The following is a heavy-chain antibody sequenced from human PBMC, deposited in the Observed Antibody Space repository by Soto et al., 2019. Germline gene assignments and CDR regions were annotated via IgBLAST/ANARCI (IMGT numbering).Heavy chain of an antibody. CDR1: GGTFSRHA. Sequence: QVQLVQSGAEVRKPGSSVKVSCKASGGTFSRHAISWVRQAPGQGLEWMGGIIPIFGTANHAQKFQGRVTIIADESTSTVYMELRSLRSDDRAVYYCARDHGIVATGRYFDYWGQGTPVTVSP. V-gene: IGHV1-69*01. CDR3: ARDHGIVATGRYFDY. CDR2: IIPIFGTA. D-gene: IGHD5-12*01. J-gene: IGHJ4*03.